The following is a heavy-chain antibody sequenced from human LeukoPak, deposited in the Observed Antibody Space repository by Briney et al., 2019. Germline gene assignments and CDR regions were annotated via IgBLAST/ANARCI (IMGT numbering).Heavy chain of an antibody. CDR3: AREWRGYSYGYFDY. Sequence: GGSLRLSCAASGFTFSSYRMNWVRQAPGKGLVWVSRINSDGSSTSYADSVKGRFTISRDNAKNTLYLQMNSLSAEDTAVYYCAREWRGYSYGYFDYWGQGTLVTVSS. V-gene: IGHV3-74*01. CDR2: INSDGSST. D-gene: IGHD5-18*01. CDR1: GFTFSSYR. J-gene: IGHJ4*02.